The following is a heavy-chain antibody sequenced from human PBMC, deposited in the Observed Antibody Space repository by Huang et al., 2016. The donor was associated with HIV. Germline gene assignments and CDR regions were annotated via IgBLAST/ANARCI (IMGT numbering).Heavy chain of an antibody. Sequence: QVQLQESGPGLVKPSETLSLTCTVSGGSMSSHYYTWIRQPPGKGLEWIGSSYYSGDTNYNPSLKGRVTMSLDMSRNHFSLKLTSVTAADTAVYYCGREGPKNYGDFHYYFDYWGQGTLVTVSS. V-gene: IGHV4-59*11. D-gene: IGHD4-17*01. CDR3: GREGPKNYGDFHYYFDY. J-gene: IGHJ4*02. CDR2: SYYSGDT. CDR1: GGSMSSHY.